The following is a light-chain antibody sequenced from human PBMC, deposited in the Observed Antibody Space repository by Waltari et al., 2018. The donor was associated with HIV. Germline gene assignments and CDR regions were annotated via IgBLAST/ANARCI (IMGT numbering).Light chain of an antibody. CDR3: HQYGTSPYT. V-gene: IGKV3-20*01. CDR1: QSGNSTY. CDR2: GAS. Sequence: EIVLTQSPGTLSLSPGERATLSCRASQSGNSTYLAWYQHNVGQAPRLLIYGASTRATGIPDRFSGSGSGTDFTRALSRLEPEDFALYYCHQYGTSPYTFGQGTKLEIK. J-gene: IGKJ2*01.